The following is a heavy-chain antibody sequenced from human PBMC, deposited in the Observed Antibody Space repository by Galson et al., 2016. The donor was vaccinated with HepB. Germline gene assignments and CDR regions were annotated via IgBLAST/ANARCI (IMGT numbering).Heavy chain of an antibody. CDR3: TVAPTGYSSSWYGYNWFDP. D-gene: IGHD6-13*01. CDR1: GFTFSGSA. V-gene: IGHV3-73*01. J-gene: IGHJ5*02. CDR2: IRSKANSYAT. Sequence: LRLSCAASGFTFSGSAMHWVRQASGKGLEWVGRIRSKANSYATAYAASVKGRFTISRDDSKNTAYLQMNSLKTEDTAVYYCTVAPTGYSSSWYGYNWFDPWGQGTLVTVSS.